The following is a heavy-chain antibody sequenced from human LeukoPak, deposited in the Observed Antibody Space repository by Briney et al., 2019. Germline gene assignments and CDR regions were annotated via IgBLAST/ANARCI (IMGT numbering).Heavy chain of an antibody. CDR1: GYTFTGYY. V-gene: IGHV1-2*02. CDR3: ARDPGALQEGFVY. CDR2: INPNSGGT. Sequence: ASVKVSCKASGYTFTGYYMYWVRQAPGQGLGWMGWINPNSGGTNYAQKFQGRVTMTRDTSISTAYMELSRLRSDDTAVYYCARDPGALQEGFVYWGQGTLVTVSS. J-gene: IGHJ4*02. D-gene: IGHD1-26*01.